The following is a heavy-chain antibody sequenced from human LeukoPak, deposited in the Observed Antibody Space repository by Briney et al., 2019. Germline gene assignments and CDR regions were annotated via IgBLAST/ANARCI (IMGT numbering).Heavy chain of an antibody. D-gene: IGHD3-22*01. J-gene: IGHJ4*02. CDR3: ARVPHNYYDSSGYPYYFDY. CDR2: ISAYNGNT. CDR1: GYTFTSYG. V-gene: IGHV1-18*01. Sequence: GASVKVSCKASGYTFTSYGISWVRQAPGQGLEWMGWISAYNGNTNYAQKLQGRVTMTTDTSTSTAYMELRSLRSDDTAVYYCARVPHNYYDSSGYPYYFDYWGQGTLVTVSS.